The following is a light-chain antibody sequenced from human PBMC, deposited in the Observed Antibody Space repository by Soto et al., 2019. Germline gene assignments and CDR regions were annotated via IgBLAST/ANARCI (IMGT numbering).Light chain of an antibody. CDR2: LNSDGSH. Sequence: QSVLTQSPSASASLGASVKLTCTLSSGHSDYAIAWHQQQPEKGPRYLMKLNSDGSHSKGDGIPDRFSGSSSGAERYLTISSLQSVDEADYHCQTWGAGMVFGGGTKLTVL. J-gene: IGLJ3*02. CDR1: SGHSDYA. V-gene: IGLV4-69*01. CDR3: QTWGAGMV.